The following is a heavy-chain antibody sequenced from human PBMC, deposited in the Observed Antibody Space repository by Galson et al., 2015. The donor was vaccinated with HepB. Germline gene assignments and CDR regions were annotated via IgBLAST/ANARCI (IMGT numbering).Heavy chain of an antibody. CDR2: IYYSGST. CDR3: YLYGSGSFYGMDV. CDR1: GGSISSGDYY. J-gene: IGHJ6*02. Sequence: CTVSGGSISSGDYYWSWIRQPPGKGLEWIGYIYYSGSTYYNPSLKSRVTMSVDTSKNQFSLKLSSVTAADTAVYYCYLYGSGSFYGMDVWGQGTTVTVSS. V-gene: IGHV4-30-4*01. D-gene: IGHD3-10*01.